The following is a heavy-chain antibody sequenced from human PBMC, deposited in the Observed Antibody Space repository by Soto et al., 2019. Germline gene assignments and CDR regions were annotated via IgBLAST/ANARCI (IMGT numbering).Heavy chain of an antibody. D-gene: IGHD3-10*01. J-gene: IGHJ4*02. CDR1: DGSFSNNY. Sequence: SETLSLTCGVYDGSFSNNYWTWFRQLPGKGLEWIGEISPSGTTKYIPPLKSRVTISLDTSKMHSSLKVTSVTAADTAVYYCATSLWFGTQPEIWGQGTLVTVSS. V-gene: IGHV4-34*01. CDR3: ATSLWFGTQPEI. CDR2: ISPSGTT.